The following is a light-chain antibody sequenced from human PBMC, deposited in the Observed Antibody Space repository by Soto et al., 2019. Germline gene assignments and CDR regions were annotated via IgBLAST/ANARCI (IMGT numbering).Light chain of an antibody. J-gene: IGKJ2*01. CDR1: QDISNY. CDR2: DAS. Sequence: DIQMTQSPSSLSASVGDRVTITCQASQDISNYLNWYQQKPGKAPKLLIYDASNLQTGVPSRFSGSGSGTDFTFTISSLLPEDIETYYCQQFYYLPYSFGQGTKLEI. CDR3: QQFYYLPYS. V-gene: IGKV1-33*01.